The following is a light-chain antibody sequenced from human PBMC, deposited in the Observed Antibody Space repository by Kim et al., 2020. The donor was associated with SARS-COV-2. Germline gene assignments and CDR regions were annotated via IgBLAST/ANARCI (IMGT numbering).Light chain of an antibody. CDR3: QQYGNSPHT. J-gene: IGKJ1*01. Sequence: LSLSPGERATLSCRASQSVSSSYLAWYQQKPGQAPRLLIYGASSRATGVPDRFSGSGSGTDFTLTITRLEPEDFAVYYCQQYGNSPHTFGQGTKVDIK. CDR1: QSVSSSY. V-gene: IGKV3-20*01. CDR2: GAS.